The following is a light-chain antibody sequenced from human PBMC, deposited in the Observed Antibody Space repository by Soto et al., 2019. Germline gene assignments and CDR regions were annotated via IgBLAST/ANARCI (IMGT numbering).Light chain of an antibody. CDR1: QSVNSY. CDR2: GAS. V-gene: IGKV3-15*01. CDR3: QQYANWPSRT. J-gene: IGKJ1*01. Sequence: ETVMTQSPATLSVSPGERATLSCRASQSVNSYLAWYQQKPGQAPRLLIYGASTRATGIPARFSGSRSGTEFTPTISSLQSEDFAIYYCQQYANWPSRTFGQGTKVEIK.